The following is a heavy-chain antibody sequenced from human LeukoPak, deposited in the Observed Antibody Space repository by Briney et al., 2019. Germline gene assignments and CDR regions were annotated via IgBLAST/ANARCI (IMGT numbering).Heavy chain of an antibody. D-gene: IGHD5-18*01. CDR1: GYTFTTYA. J-gene: IGHJ4*02. CDR3: AKGNTYGFDY. Sequence: GASVKVSCKTSGYTFTTYAMHWVRQAPGQRLEWMGWLNGVNGNTKYSQRFQGRVTITRDTSASAAYMELSSLTSEDTAVYYYAKGNTYGFDYWGQGTLVTVSS. V-gene: IGHV1-3*01. CDR2: LNGVNGNT.